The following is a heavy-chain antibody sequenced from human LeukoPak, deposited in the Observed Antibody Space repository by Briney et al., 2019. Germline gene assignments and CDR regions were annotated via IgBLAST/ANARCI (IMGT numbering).Heavy chain of an antibody. CDR3: ASEVPASIDYFQH. V-gene: IGHV4-61*02. CDR2: IYTGGST. Sequence: SETLSLTCTVSGGSISSGAYIWRWIRQPAGKGLEWIGRIYTGGSTNYNPSLKSRVTMSVDTSRNQFSLRLSSVTAADTAVYYCASEVPASIDYFQHWGQSTLVTVSS. J-gene: IGHJ1*01. D-gene: IGHD2-2*02. CDR1: GGSISSGAYI.